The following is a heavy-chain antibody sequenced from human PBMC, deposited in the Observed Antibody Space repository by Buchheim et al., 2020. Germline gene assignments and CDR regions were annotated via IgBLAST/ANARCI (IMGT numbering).Heavy chain of an antibody. V-gene: IGHV4-59*01. J-gene: IGHJ6*02. D-gene: IGHD3-16*01. CDR3: ARGGDYYYGMDV. CDR2: VYYSASTNY. Sequence: QVQLQESGPGLVKPSETLSLTCTVSGGSIISYYWSWIRQPPGKGLEWIGYVYYSASTNYNYNPSLRSRVTISGDTSKNHFSLKLSSVTAADTAVYYCARGGDYYYGMDVWGQGT. CDR1: GGSIISYY.